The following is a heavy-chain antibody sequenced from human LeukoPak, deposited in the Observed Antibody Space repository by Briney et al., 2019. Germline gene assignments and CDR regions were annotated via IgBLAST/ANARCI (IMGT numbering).Heavy chain of an antibody. D-gene: IGHD2-2*01. CDR3: ARGDEDIVVVPADV. Sequence: PGGSLRLSCAASGFTFSDYYMSWIRQAPGKGLEWVSYISSSSSYTNSADSVKGRFTISRDNSKNTLYLQMNSLRAEDTAVYYCARGDEDIVVVPADVWGQGTLVTVSS. CDR1: GFTFSDYY. J-gene: IGHJ4*02. CDR2: ISSSSSYT. V-gene: IGHV3-11*06.